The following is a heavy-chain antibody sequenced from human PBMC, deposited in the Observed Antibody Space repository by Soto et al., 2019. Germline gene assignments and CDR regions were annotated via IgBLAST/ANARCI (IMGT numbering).Heavy chain of an antibody. CDR1: GVTFYSYW. CDR2: ISPDGSSK. J-gene: IGHJ4*02. Sequence: GWSLRISCASSGVTFYSYWMSWVRQAPRQGLEFVAKISPDGSSKDYVDSVKSRFTISRDNAKNSLYLQMNTLRAEDTAVYYCARGFRSPPDYWGQGTLVTVSS. CDR3: ARGFRSPPDY. V-gene: IGHV3-7*01.